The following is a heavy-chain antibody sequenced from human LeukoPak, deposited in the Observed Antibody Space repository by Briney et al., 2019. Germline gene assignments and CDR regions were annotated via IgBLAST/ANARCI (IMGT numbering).Heavy chain of an antibody. CDR2: IRQDGSEK. V-gene: IGHV3-7*01. Sequence: GDSLKISCAASGFTFSNYWMSWVRQAPGKGLEWVAIIRQDGSEKKYVDSVKGRFTISRDNAKNSLYLEMNSLRAEDTAVYYCTRFSRSSSSNYWGQGTLVTVSS. D-gene: IGHD6-6*01. CDR3: TRFSRSSSSNY. CDR1: GFTFSNYW. J-gene: IGHJ4*02.